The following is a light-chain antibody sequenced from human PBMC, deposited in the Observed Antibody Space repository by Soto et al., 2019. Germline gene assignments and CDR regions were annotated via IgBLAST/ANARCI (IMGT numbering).Light chain of an antibody. J-gene: IGKJ1*01. CDR2: GAS. CDR3: QQYNNWPRT. V-gene: IGKV3-15*01. CDR1: QSVSNN. Sequence: EIVLTQSPGTLSLSPGERATLSCRASQSVSNNLAWYQQKPGQAPRLLIYGASTRATGIPARFSGSGSGTEFTLTISSLQSEDFAVYYCQQYNNWPRTFGQGTKVDIK.